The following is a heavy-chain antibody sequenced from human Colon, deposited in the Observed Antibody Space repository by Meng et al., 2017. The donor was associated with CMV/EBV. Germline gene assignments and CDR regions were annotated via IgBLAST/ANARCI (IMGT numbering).Heavy chain of an antibody. Sequence: QVQLVQSGAEVKEPGASVKVSCKTSGYTFNGYFMHWVRQAPGQGLEWMGWINPVTGDTSYAQKFQVRVTMTRDTSISTAYMELSSLRSDDTAVYYCVTFGGDFDYWGQGTLVTVSS. D-gene: IGHD3-3*01. J-gene: IGHJ4*02. CDR2: INPVTGDT. V-gene: IGHV1-2*02. CDR3: VTFGGDFDY. CDR1: GYTFNGYF.